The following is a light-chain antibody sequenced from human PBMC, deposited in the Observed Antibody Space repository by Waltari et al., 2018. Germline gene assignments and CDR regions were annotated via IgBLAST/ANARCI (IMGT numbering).Light chain of an antibody. CDR1: SSDIATYNY. CDR2: AVP. J-gene: IGLJ3*02. Sequence: QYALTQPASLSGSPGKSITISCTGTSSDIATYNYVSWYQQHPGKAPSLMIFAVPNRPSGVSNRFSGSKSGNTASLTISGLQPEDEGDYYCTSYTSSITWVFGGGTKLTVL. CDR3: TSYTSSITWV. V-gene: IGLV2-14*01.